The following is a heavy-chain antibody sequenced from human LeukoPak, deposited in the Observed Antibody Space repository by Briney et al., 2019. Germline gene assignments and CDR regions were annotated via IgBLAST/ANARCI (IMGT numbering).Heavy chain of an antibody. D-gene: IGHD3-10*01. CDR1: GYTFTSYD. Sequence: GASVKVSCKASGYTFTSYDINWVRQATGQGLECMGWMNPNSGNTGYAQKFQGRVTMTRNTSISTAYMELSSLRSEDTAVYYCARHAGGVWFGELTYYYYYMDVWGKGTTVTISS. J-gene: IGHJ6*03. CDR3: ARHAGGVWFGELTYYYYYMDV. CDR2: MNPNSGNT. V-gene: IGHV1-8*01.